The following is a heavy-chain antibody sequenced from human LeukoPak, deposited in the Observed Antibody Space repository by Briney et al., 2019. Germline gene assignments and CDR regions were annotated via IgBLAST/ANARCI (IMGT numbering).Heavy chain of an antibody. CDR2: INEDGSVQ. CDR1: GFPFSSHW. CDR3: VGQLLRAV. Sequence: PGGSLRLSCAASGFPFSSHWISWVRQPPGKGLEWVANINEDGSVQDYVDAVKGRFTISRDNAKNSLYLEINSLRVDDTAVYYCVGQLLRAVWGKGTTVTVSS. V-gene: IGHV3-7*01. J-gene: IGHJ6*04. D-gene: IGHD2-2*01.